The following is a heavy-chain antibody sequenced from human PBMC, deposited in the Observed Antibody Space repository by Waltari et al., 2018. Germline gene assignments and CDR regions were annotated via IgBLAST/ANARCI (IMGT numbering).Heavy chain of an antibody. D-gene: IGHD3-10*01. CDR2: INSDGSST. V-gene: IGHV3-74*01. J-gene: IGHJ4*02. CDR1: GFTFSSYW. CDR3: ARENGVYYGSGSYYPDY. Sequence: EVQLVESGGGLVQPGGSLRLSCAASGFTFSSYWMHGVRQAPGKGLVWVSRINSDGSSTSYADSVKGRFTISRDNAKNTLYLQMNSLRAEDTAVYYCARENGVYYGSGSYYPDYWGQGTLVTVSS.